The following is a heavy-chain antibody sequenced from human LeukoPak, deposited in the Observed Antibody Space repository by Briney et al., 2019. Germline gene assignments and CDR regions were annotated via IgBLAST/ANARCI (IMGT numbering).Heavy chain of an antibody. CDR2: IQHDGGNK. J-gene: IGHJ5*02. CDR3: AKRGPPPNTYGNWIDP. V-gene: IGHV3-30*02. Sequence: PGGSLRLSCAASGFTFSKNDMHWVRQAPGKGREWGACIQHDGGNKYYADSVKGRFTISGDNSGNTLYLQMNSLTTEDTAVYYCAKRGPPPNTYGNWIDPWGQGTLVTVSS. CDR1: GFTFSKND. D-gene: IGHD2/OR15-2a*01.